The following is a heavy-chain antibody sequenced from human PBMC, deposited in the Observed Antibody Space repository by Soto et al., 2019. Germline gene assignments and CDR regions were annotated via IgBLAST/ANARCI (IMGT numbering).Heavy chain of an antibody. J-gene: IGHJ6*02. D-gene: IGHD3-10*01. V-gene: IGHV4-59*01. CDR3: ARDYGSGSPPSYYYYYGMDV. Sequence: SETLSLTCTVCGGCISSYYGSWIRQPTGKGLEWIGYIYYSGSTNYNPSLKSRVTISVDTSKNQFSLKLSSVTAADTAVYYCARDYGSGSPPSYYYYYGMDVWGQGTTVTVSS. CDR2: IYYSGST. CDR1: GGCISSYY.